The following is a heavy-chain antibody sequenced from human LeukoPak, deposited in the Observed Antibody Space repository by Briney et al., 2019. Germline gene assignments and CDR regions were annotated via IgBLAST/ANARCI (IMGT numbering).Heavy chain of an antibody. D-gene: IGHD3-10*01. CDR1: GGSISSRSYY. CDR2: IYTSGST. J-gene: IGHJ6*03. CDR3: ARARYGSGSYHYMDV. V-gene: IGHV4-61*02. Sequence: SSETLSLTCTVSGGSISSRSYYWSWIRQPAGKGLEWIWRIYTSGSTDYNPSLKSRVTISVDTSKNQFALKVNSVTAADTAGYYCARARYGSGSYHYMDVWGKGTTVTISS.